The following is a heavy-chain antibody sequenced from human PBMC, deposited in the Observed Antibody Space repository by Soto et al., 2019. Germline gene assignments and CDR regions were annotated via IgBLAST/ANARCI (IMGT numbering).Heavy chain of an antibody. CDR2: IIPIFGTA. V-gene: IGHV1-69*13. D-gene: IGHD3-10*01. CDR1: GYTFTGYY. CDR3: ARDGSSGSYYKGYYYGMDV. Sequence: ASVKVSCKASGYTFTGYYMHWVRQAPGQGLEWMGGIIPIFGTANYAQKFQGRVTITADESTSTAYMELSSLRSEDTAVYYCARDGSSGSYYKGYYYGMDVWGQGTTVTVS. J-gene: IGHJ6*02.